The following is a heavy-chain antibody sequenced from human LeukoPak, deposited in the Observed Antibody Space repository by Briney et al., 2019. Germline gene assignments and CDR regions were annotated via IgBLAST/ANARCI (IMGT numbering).Heavy chain of an antibody. CDR3: ARGFDYYDSSGYNSDAFDI. D-gene: IGHD3-22*01. J-gene: IGHJ3*02. Sequence: GASVKVSCKASGYSFTGYYIHWVRQAPGQGLEWMAWINPNSGDTNFAQKFQGRVTMTRDTSISTAYMELSRLRYDDTAVYYCARGFDYYDSSGYNSDAFDIWGQGTMVTVSS. V-gene: IGHV1-2*02. CDR1: GYSFTGYY. CDR2: INPNSGDT.